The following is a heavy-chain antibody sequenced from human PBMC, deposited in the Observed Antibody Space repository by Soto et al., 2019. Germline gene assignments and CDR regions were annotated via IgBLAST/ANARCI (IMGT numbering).Heavy chain of an antibody. V-gene: IGHV4-31*03. Sequence: SETLSLTCTVSGGSISSSSYYWGWIRQHPGKGLEWIGYIYYSGSTYYNPSLKSRVTISVDTSKNQFSLKLSSVTAADTAVYYCAREPGGYDGGSYFDYWGQGTLVTVSS. CDR1: GGSISSSSYY. J-gene: IGHJ4*02. CDR3: AREPGGYDGGSYFDY. D-gene: IGHD5-12*01. CDR2: IYYSGST.